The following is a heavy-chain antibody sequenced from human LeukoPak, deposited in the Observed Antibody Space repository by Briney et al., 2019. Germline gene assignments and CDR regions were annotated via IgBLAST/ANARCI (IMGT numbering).Heavy chain of an antibody. V-gene: IGHV1-2*02. Sequence: ASVKVSCKASGYTFTGYYMHWVRQAPGQGLEWMGWINPNSGGTNYAQKFQGRVTMTRDTSISTAYMELSRLRSDDTAVYYCARDASYCSGGSCYEVDWYFDLWGRGTLVTVSS. CDR2: INPNSGGT. CDR3: ARDASYCSGGSCYEVDWYFDL. CDR1: GYTFTGYY. J-gene: IGHJ2*01. D-gene: IGHD2-15*01.